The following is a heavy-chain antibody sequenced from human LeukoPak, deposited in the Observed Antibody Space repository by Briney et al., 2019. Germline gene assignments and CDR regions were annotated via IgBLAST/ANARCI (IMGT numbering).Heavy chain of an antibody. Sequence: GGSLRLSCAASGFTFSSYGMHWVRQAPGKGLEWVAFIRYDGSNKYYADSVKGRFTISRDNSKNSLYLQMNSLRAEDTAVYYCARAPGGLDYYYYMDVWGKGTTVTVSS. CDR2: IRYDGSNK. J-gene: IGHJ6*03. V-gene: IGHV3-30*02. CDR1: GFTFSSYG. CDR3: ARAPGGLDYYYYMDV. D-gene: IGHD1-14*01.